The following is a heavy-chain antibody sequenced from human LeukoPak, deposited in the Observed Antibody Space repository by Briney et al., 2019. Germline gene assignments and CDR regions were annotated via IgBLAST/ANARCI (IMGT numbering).Heavy chain of an antibody. CDR1: GGSISSGGYS. Sequence: PSQTLSLTCAVSGGSISSGGYSWSWIRQPPGKGLEWIGGFYFSGSTYYNPSLTSRVTISVDTSKNQFSVKLTSVIAADTAVYYCARYPSEFYYYDSSGFYFDYWGQGTLVTVSS. D-gene: IGHD3-22*01. CDR2: FYFSGST. J-gene: IGHJ4*02. V-gene: IGHV4-30-2*03. CDR3: ARYPSEFYYYDSSGFYFDY.